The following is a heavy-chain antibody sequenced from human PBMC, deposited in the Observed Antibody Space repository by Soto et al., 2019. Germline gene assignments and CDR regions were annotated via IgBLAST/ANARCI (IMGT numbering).Heavy chain of an antibody. J-gene: IGHJ4*02. CDR1: GGSISSSSYY. D-gene: IGHD5-12*01. V-gene: IGHV4-39*01. CDR3: ASHSRDGYNYYDY. CDR2: IYYSGST. Sequence: KPSETLSLTCTVSGGSISSSSYYWGWIRQPPGKGLEWIGSIYYSGSTYYNPSLKSRVTISVDTSKNQFSLKLSSVTAADTAVYYCASHSRDGYNYYDYWGQGTPVTVSS.